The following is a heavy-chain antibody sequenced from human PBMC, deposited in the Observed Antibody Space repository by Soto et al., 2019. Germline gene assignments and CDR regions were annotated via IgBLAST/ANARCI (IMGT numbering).Heavy chain of an antibody. CDR3: ARRTKTGVVGYSGPVSVPRRGPFDP. CDR1: GGSFSGYY. V-gene: IGHV4-34*01. CDR2: INHSGST. Sequence: SETLSLTCAVYGGSFSGYYWSWIRQPPGKGLEWIGEINHSGSTNYNPSLKSRVTISVDTSKNQFSLKLSSVTAADTAVYYCARRTKTGVVGYSGPVSVPRRGPFDPWGQGTLVTVSS. J-gene: IGHJ5*02. D-gene: IGHD5-12*01.